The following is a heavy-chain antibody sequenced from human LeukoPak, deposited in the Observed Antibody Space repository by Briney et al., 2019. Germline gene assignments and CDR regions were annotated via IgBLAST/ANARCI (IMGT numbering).Heavy chain of an antibody. D-gene: IGHD3-10*01. V-gene: IGHV4-4*07. CDR3: AREKPPNYYGSGSYLHY. CDR1: GGSISSYY. J-gene: IGHJ4*02. CDR2: IYTSGST. Sequence: PSETLSLTCTVSGGSISSYYWSWIRQPAGKGLEWIGRIYTSGSTNYNPSLKSRVTMSVDTSKNQFSLKLSSVTAADTAVYYCAREKPPNYYGSGSYLHYWGQGTLVTVSS.